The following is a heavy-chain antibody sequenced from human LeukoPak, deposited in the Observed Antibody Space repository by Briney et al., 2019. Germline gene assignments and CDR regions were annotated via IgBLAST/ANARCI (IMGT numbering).Heavy chain of an antibody. D-gene: IGHD3-10*01. CDR1: GGSISSGGYS. J-gene: IGHJ4*02. CDR3: AREGGSGSIDY. Sequence: SQTLSLTCAVSGGSISSGGYSWSWIRQPPGKGLEWIGYIYHTWSTYYNPSLKSRLTISVDRSMNQFSLKLSSVTAADTAVYYWAREGGSGSIDYWGQGTLVTVSS. V-gene: IGHV4-30-2*01. CDR2: IYHTWST.